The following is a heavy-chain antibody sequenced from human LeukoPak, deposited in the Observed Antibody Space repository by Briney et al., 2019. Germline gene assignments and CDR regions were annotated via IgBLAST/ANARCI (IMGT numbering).Heavy chain of an antibody. CDR2: IRYDGSNK. V-gene: IGHV3-30*02. CDR3: AKTVAGLFYFDY. Sequence: GGSLRLSCAASGFTFSNYGIHWVRQAPGKGLQWVTFIRYDGSNKYYADSVKGRFTISRDNSKNTLYLQMNSLRAEDTAVYYCAKTVAGLFYFDYWGQGTLVTVSS. J-gene: IGHJ4*02. D-gene: IGHD6-19*01. CDR1: GFTFSNYG.